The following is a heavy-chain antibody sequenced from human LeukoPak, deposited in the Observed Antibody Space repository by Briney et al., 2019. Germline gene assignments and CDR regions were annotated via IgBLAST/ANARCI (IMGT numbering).Heavy chain of an antibody. CDR1: GFTFSSYA. Sequence: PGGSLRLSCAASGFTFSSYAMSWVRQAPGKGLEWVSAISGSGGSTHYADSVKGRFTISRDNAKNSLYLQMNSLRAEDTAVYYCARDLKALLWFGELNPTPIDYWGQGTLVTVSS. D-gene: IGHD3-10*01. CDR3: ARDLKALLWFGELNPTPIDY. V-gene: IGHV3-23*01. CDR2: ISGSGGST. J-gene: IGHJ4*02.